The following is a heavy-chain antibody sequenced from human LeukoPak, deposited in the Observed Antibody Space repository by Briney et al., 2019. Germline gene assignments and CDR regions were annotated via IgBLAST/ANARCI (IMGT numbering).Heavy chain of an antibody. CDR1: GFTVSSNY. Sequence: PGGSLRLSCAASGFTVSSNYMSWVRQAPGKGLEWVSVIYSGGSTYYADSVKGRFTISRDNSKNTLYLQMNSLGAEDTAVYYCARDILGMVATLGGDYWGQGTLVTVSS. J-gene: IGHJ4*02. D-gene: IGHD5-12*01. CDR3: ARDILGMVATLGGDY. V-gene: IGHV3-66*01. CDR2: IYSGGST.